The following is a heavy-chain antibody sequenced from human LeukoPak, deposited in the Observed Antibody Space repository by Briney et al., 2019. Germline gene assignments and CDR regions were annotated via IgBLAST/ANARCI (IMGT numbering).Heavy chain of an antibody. CDR2: IYSGGST. CDR1: GFAVSSNY. Sequence: GGSLRLSCAASGFAVSSNYMSWVRQAPGKGLEWVSVIYSGGSTYYADSVKGRFTISRDNSKNTLYLQMNSLRAEDTAVYYCAKGNGRSSWYHFDYWGQGTLVTVSS. J-gene: IGHJ4*02. CDR3: AKGNGRSSWYHFDY. V-gene: IGHV3-66*01. D-gene: IGHD6-13*01.